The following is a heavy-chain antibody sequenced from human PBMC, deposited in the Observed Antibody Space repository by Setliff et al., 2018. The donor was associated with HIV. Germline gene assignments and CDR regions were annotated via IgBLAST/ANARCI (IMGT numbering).Heavy chain of an antibody. CDR3: AKVFRPVDTALVSGPTY. V-gene: IGHV3-23*01. Sequence: GGSLRLSCAASGFTFSSYAMSWVRQTPETGLEWVSIITSGGSTYYADSAKGLFIISRANSQNTLYLQMNSLRADDTAIYYCAKVFRPVDTALVSGPTYWGQGIRVTVSS. J-gene: IGHJ4*02. CDR1: GFTFSSYA. D-gene: IGHD5-18*01. CDR2: ITSGGST.